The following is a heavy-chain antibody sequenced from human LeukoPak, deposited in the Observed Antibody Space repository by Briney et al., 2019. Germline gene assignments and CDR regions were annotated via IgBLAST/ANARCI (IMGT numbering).Heavy chain of an antibody. CDR2: ISSSSSYI. CDR3: ARDLYGRLGEVDY. D-gene: IGHD3-16*01. Sequence: PGGSPRLSCAASGFTFSSYSMNWVRQAPGKGLEWVSSISSSSSYIYYADSVKGRFTISRDNAKNSLYLQMNSLRAEDTAVYYCARDLYGRLGEVDYWGQGTLVTVSS. V-gene: IGHV3-21*01. CDR1: GFTFSSYS. J-gene: IGHJ4*02.